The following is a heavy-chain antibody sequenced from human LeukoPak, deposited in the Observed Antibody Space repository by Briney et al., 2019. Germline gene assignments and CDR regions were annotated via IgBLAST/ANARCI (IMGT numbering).Heavy chain of an antibody. J-gene: IGHJ4*02. D-gene: IGHD6-19*01. CDR2: ISAYNGDT. Sequence: ASVTVSFKATGYTFSIYGISWVRQAPGQGLEWMGWISAYNGDTNYAQKLQGRLTMTTDTSTSTAYMELRSLRSDDTAVYYCARDIGIVVAGTVDYWGQGTLVTVSS. CDR1: GYTFSIYG. CDR3: ARDIGIVVAGTVDY. V-gene: IGHV1-18*01.